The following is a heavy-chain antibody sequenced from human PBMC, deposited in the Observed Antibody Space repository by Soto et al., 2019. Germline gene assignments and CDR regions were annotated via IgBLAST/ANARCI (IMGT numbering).Heavy chain of an antibody. CDR2: IIPIFGTA. CDR1: GGTFSSYA. Sequence: SVKVSCKASGGTFSSYAISWVRQAPGQGLEWMGGIIPIFGTANYAQKFQGRVTITADESTSTAYMELSSLRSEDTAVYYCAVNYDFWSGSGSGYYYYYYGMDVWGQGTTVTVSS. J-gene: IGHJ6*02. V-gene: IGHV1-69*13. D-gene: IGHD3-3*01. CDR3: AVNYDFWSGSGSGYYYYYYGMDV.